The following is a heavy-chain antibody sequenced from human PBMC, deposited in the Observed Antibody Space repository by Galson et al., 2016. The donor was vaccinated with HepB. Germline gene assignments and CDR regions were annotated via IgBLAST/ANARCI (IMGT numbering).Heavy chain of an antibody. D-gene: IGHD6-6*01. CDR1: GFSLSTSGMR. CDR2: IDWDDDK. V-gene: IGHV2-70*04. CDR3: ARTPPGDSSSYYFDY. Sequence: PALVKPTQTLTLTCTFSGFSLSTSGMRVSWIRQPPGKALEWLARIDWDDDKFYRTSLRTRLSISKDSSKNQVVLTMTNIDPVDTATYYCARTPPGDSSSYYFDYWGQGTLVTVSS. J-gene: IGHJ4*02.